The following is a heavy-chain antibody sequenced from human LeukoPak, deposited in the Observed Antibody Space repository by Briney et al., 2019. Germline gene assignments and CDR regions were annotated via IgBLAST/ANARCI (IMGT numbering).Heavy chain of an antibody. D-gene: IGHD3-22*01. J-gene: IGHJ6*02. CDR3: AKDGCCDYYDSSSYYGMDV. CDR1: GGSFSGYY. Sequence: SETLSLTCTVSGGSFSGYYWSWIRQPPGKGLEWIGEINHSGSTNYNPSLKSRVTISVDTSKNQFSLKLSSVTAADTAVYYCAKDGCCDYYDSSSYYGMDVWGQGTTVTVSS. V-gene: IGHV4-34*01. CDR2: INHSGST.